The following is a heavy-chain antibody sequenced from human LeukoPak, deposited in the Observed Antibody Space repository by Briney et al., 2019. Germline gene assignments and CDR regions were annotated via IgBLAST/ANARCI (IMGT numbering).Heavy chain of an antibody. CDR2: ISYSGST. J-gene: IGHJ4*02. CDR1: GGSISSYY. Sequence: PSETLSLTCSVSGGSISSYYWSWIRQPPGKGLEWIGYISYSGSTNYNPSLKSRVTISVDTSKNQFSLKLSSVTAADTAVYYCARDFGPKGFYWGQGTLVTVSS. D-gene: IGHD3-10*01. V-gene: IGHV4-59*01. CDR3: ARDFGPKGFY.